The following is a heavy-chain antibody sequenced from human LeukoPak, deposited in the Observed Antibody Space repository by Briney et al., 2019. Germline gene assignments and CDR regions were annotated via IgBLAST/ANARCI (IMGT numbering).Heavy chain of an antibody. V-gene: IGHV4-59*01. CDR3: ARGRYDSSGYYYFDY. CDR1: GGSINNYY. J-gene: IGHJ4*02. D-gene: IGHD3-22*01. CDR2: IYYSGNT. Sequence: SETLSLTCTVSGGSINNYYWGWIRQPPGEGLEWIGYIYYSGNTKYNPSLKSRVTISVDMSRNQFSLELRSVTAADTAVYYCARGRYDSSGYYYFDYWGQGTLVPVSS.